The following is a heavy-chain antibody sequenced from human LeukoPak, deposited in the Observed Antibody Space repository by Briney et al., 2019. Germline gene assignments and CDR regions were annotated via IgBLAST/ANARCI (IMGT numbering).Heavy chain of an antibody. V-gene: IGHV4-61*01. CDR2: IYYSGTT. Sequence: SETLSLTCTVSGDSVSSDSSYWSWLRQPPGKGLEWIGYIYYSGTTKQNPSLKSRVTLSVDTSKNQLYLKLNSVTAADTAVYYCARDSRGYYDSSGYFDHWGQGTLVTVSS. CDR3: ARDSRGYYDSSGYFDH. CDR1: GDSVSSDSSY. D-gene: IGHD3-22*01. J-gene: IGHJ4*02.